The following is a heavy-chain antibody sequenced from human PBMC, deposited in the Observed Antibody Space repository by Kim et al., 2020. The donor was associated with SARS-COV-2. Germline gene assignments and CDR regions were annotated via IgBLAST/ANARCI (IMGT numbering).Heavy chain of an antibody. Sequence: ASVKVSCKASGYTFTSYAMHWVRQAPGQRLEWMGWINAGNGNTKYSQKFQGRVTITRDTSASTAYMELSSLRSEDTAVYYCARGLYFDFIGVPHYYYYYGMDVWGQGTTVTVSS. J-gene: IGHJ6*02. V-gene: IGHV1-3*01. CDR1: GYTFTSYA. D-gene: IGHD3-9*01. CDR2: INAGNGNT. CDR3: ARGLYFDFIGVPHYYYYYGMDV.